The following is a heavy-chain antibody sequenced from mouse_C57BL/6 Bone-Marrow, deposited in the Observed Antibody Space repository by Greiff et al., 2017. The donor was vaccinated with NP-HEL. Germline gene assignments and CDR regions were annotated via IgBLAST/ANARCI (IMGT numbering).Heavy chain of an antibody. Sequence: VQLQQPGAELVRPGASVKLSCTASGFNIKDDYMHWVKQRPEQGLEWIGWIDPENGDTEYASKFQGKATITADTSSNTAYLQLSSLTSEDTAVYYCTTFHYYGSSFYAMDDWGQGTSVTVSS. D-gene: IGHD1-1*01. V-gene: IGHV14-4*01. CDR2: IDPENGDT. CDR3: TTFHYYGSSFYAMDD. J-gene: IGHJ4*01. CDR1: GFNIKDDY.